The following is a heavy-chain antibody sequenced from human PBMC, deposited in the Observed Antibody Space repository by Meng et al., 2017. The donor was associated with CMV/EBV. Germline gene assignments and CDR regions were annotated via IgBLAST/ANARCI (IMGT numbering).Heavy chain of an antibody. J-gene: IGHJ6*02. D-gene: IGHD2-15*01. Sequence: SETLSLTCAVYGGSFSGYYWSWIRQPPGKGLEWIGEINHSGSTNYNPSLKSRVTISVDTSKNQFSLKLSSVTAADTAVYYCARGRISDIVVVVAAKGDGMDVWGQGTTVTVSS. V-gene: IGHV4-34*01. CDR2: INHSGST. CDR1: GGSFSGYY. CDR3: ARGRISDIVVVVAAKGDGMDV.